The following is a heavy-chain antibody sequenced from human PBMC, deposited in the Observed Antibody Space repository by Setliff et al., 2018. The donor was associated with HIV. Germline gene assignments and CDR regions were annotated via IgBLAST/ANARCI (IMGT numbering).Heavy chain of an antibody. CDR2: ISYDGSNK. J-gene: IGHJ4*02. V-gene: IGHV3-30*04. D-gene: IGHD6-6*01. CDR3: AREEYTQYYFDY. CDR1: GFTFRNHA. Sequence: RLSCAASGFTFRNHAMHWVRQAPGKGLEWVAVISYDGSNKFYADSVKGRFTISRDNSKNTLYLQMNSLRAEDTAVYYCAREEYTQYYFDYWGQGTLVTVSS.